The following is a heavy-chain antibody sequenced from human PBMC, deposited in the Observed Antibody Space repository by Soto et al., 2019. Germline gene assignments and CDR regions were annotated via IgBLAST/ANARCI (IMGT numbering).Heavy chain of an antibody. CDR2: INVYNGHT. V-gene: IGHV1-18*01. Sequence: ASVKVSCKTSGYTFTSYTISWVRQALGQGLEWMGWINVYNGHTKYAQNLQGRVTMITDTSTSTAYMELRSLRSDDTAVYYCARDLAVGWFDPWGQGTLVTVSS. CDR3: ARDLAVGWFDP. J-gene: IGHJ5*02. CDR1: GYTFTSYT. D-gene: IGHD2-2*01.